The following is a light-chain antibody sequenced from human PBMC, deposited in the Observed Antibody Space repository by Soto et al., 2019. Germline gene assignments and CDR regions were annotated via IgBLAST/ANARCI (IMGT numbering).Light chain of an antibody. CDR3: QQYYSWPRGT. V-gene: IGKV3-20*01. CDR2: GAS. Sequence: ENVLTQSPGTLSLSPGERATLSCRASQSVTSSYLAWYQQKPGQAPRLLIYGASSRATGIPDRFSGSGSGTDFTLTISSLQSEDFGVYYCQQYYSWPRGTFGQGTKVEVK. J-gene: IGKJ1*01. CDR1: QSVTSSY.